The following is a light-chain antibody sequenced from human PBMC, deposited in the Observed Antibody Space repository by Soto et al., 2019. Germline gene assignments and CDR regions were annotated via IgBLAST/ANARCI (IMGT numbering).Light chain of an antibody. J-gene: IGKJ5*01. Sequence: VLTQSPGTLSLSPGERATLSCLASLSVSGSQLAWYQQKPGQPPRLLIYDASNRATGIPARFSGSGSGTDFTLTISSLEPEDFAVYYCQQRSNWPPFTFGQGTRLEIK. CDR1: LSVSGSQ. V-gene: IGKV3-11*01. CDR3: QQRSNWPPFT. CDR2: DAS.